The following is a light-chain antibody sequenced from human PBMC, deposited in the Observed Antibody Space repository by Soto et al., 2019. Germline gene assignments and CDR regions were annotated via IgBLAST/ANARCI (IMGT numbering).Light chain of an antibody. J-gene: IGKJ5*01. V-gene: IGKV3-20*01. CDR2: GAS. CDR3: QQYSSSLIT. CDR1: QSVSSNY. Sequence: ETALTQSPGTLSLSPGDRATLSCRASQSVSSNYLAWYQQKPGQTPRLLISGASSRATDIPDRFSDSGSWTDFHLTISRLEPEDFGVYYCQQYSSSLITTGHRTRL.